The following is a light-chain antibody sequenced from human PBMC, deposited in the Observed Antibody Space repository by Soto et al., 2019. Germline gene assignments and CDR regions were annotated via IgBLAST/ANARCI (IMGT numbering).Light chain of an antibody. CDR2: DVS. V-gene: IGLV2-14*01. CDR1: SSDVGGYNY. Sequence: QSVLTQPASVSGSPGQSITISCTGTSSDVGGYNYCSWYQQHPGKAPKLTIYDVSNRPSGVSNRFSGSRSGTTASLTISGLQAEDDADYFCSSYTPSSTVVFGGGTKVTVL. CDR3: SSYTPSSTVV. J-gene: IGLJ2*01.